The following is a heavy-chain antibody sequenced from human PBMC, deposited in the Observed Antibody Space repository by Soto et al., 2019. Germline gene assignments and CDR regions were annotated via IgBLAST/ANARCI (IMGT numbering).Heavy chain of an antibody. D-gene: IGHD2-2*01. CDR1: GFTFSTHS. CDR2: ITSSSGT. Sequence: EVQLVESGGGLVQPGGSLRLSCAASGFTFSTHSMNWVRQAPGKGLEWISYITSSSGTMYADSVKGRFTISRDNAKNSLYLQMNSLRAEDTAVYFCVGEVGFQLIYWGQGTLVTFSS. J-gene: IGHJ4*02. V-gene: IGHV3-48*01. CDR3: VGEVGFQLIY.